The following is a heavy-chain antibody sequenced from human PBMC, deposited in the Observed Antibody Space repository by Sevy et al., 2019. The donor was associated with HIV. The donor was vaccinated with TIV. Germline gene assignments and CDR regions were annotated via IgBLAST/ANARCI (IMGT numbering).Heavy chain of an antibody. CDR2: IYWNDDK. CDR1: GFSLSTSGVG. Sequence: SGPTLVNPTQTLTLTCTLSGFSLSTSGVGVGWIRQPPGKALEWLGIIYWNDDKRYSPSLKSRLTISKDTSRNQVVLTMTNVDPVDTATYYCAHRRKVVPDALYSSPGYFYYWGQGTLVTVSS. J-gene: IGHJ4*02. V-gene: IGHV2-5*01. CDR3: AHRRKVVPDALYSSPGYFYY. D-gene: IGHD2-2*01.